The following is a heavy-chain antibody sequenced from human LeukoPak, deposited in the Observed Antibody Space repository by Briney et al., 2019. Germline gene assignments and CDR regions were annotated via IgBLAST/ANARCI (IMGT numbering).Heavy chain of an antibody. CDR1: GFTFSSYA. CDR2: IKSDGSTT. J-gene: IGHJ4*02. V-gene: IGHV3-74*01. Sequence: GGSLRLSCAASGFTFSSYAMSWVRQAPGKGLVWVSRIKSDGSTTNYADSVKGRFSISRDNAKNTLYLQMNSLRAEDTAVYYCARGQSGYYVFDYWGQGNLVTVSS. D-gene: IGHD3-22*01. CDR3: ARGQSGYYVFDY.